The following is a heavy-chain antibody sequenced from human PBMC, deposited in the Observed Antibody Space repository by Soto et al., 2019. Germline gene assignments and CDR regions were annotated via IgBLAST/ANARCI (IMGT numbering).Heavy chain of an antibody. J-gene: IGHJ4*02. CDR3: AKEGWGVFDY. V-gene: IGHV3-30*18. D-gene: IGHD3-10*01. CDR1: GFTFSSYG. CDR2: ISYDGSNK. Sequence: QVQLVESWGGVVQPGRSLRLSCAASGFTFSSYGMHWVRQAPGKGLEWVAVISYDGSNKYYADSVKGRFTISRDNSKNTLYLQMNSLRAEDTAVYYCAKEGWGVFDYWGQGTLVTVSS.